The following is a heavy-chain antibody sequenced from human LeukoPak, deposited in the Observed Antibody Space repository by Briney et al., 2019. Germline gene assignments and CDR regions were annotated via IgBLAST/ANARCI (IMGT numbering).Heavy chain of an antibody. CDR3: ARGDEARMDSYYYYYLDG. J-gene: IGHJ6*03. CDR2: INPNSGNT. V-gene: IGHV1-8*01. CDR1: GCTFTGYV. Sequence: GASVTVSCPASGCTFTGYVINWVRQAPGQGLEWVGWINPNSGNTGYAQTVQGRVTMTRNTAISPVYLELNSLRAGDPAVYFCARGDEARMDSYYYYYLDGWGKGTTVTVSS. D-gene: IGHD2-8*01.